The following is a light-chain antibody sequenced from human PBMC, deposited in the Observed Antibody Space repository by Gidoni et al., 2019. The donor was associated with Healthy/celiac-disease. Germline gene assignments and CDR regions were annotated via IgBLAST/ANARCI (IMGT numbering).Light chain of an antibody. J-gene: IGKJ1*01. CDR3: QQYYSNPRT. CDR1: QSVLYSSNNKNY. V-gene: IGKV4-1*01. Sequence: DIVMTQSPYSLSASLGERATITCKSSQSVLYSSNNKNYFAWYQQKPGKPPKLLIHRASTRETGVPDRFSGSGSGTDFTLTISSLQAEDVAVYYCQQYYSNPRTFGQGTKVEIK. CDR2: RAS.